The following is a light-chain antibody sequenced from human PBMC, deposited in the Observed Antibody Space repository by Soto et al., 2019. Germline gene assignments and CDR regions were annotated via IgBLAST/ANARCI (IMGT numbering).Light chain of an antibody. CDR1: QTISSW. Sequence: DIQMTQSPSTLSGSVGDRVTITCLASQTISSWLAWDQQKPGKAPKLLIYKASTLKSGVPSRFSGSGSGTEFTLTISSLQPDDFATYYCQHYNSYSEAFGQGTKVDIK. CDR3: QHYNSYSEA. CDR2: KAS. V-gene: IGKV1-5*03. J-gene: IGKJ1*01.